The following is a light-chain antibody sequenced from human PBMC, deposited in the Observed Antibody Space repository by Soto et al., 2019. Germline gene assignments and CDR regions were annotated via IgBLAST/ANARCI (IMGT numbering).Light chain of an antibody. CDR1: SSDVGGYNS. Sequence: QSALTQPASVSGSPGQSITISCTGTSSDVGGYNSVSWYRQDPGKAPKLMIYDVTNRPSGVSNRFSGSKSGNTASLTISGLPAEDQADYYCSSFTSSITYVFGTGTKGTVL. CDR3: SSFTSSITYV. CDR2: DVT. V-gene: IGLV2-14*01. J-gene: IGLJ1*01.